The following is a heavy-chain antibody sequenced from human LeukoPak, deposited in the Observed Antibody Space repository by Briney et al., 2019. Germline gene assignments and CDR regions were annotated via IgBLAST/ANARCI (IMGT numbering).Heavy chain of an antibody. CDR3: AKKLGSSPGDFFDY. Sequence: QPGGSLRLSCAASGFTFTSYAMSWVRQAPGKGLVGVSDINDNGGSTFYADSVKGRFTISRDNSKNTLYMQMNRMRDDDTAVYYCAKKLGSSPGDFFDYWGQGTLVTVSS. J-gene: IGHJ4*02. D-gene: IGHD6-6*01. CDR2: INDNGGST. CDR1: GFTFTSYA. V-gene: IGHV3-23*01.